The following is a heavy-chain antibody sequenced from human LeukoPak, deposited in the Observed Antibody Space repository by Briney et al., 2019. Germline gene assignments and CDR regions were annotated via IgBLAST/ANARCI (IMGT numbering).Heavy chain of an antibody. D-gene: IGHD6-6*01. CDR1: GYTFTGYY. V-gene: IGHV1-2*02. CDR2: INPNSGGT. Sequence: ASVKVSCKASGYTFTGYYMHWVRQAPGQGLEWMGWINPNSGGTNYAQKFQGRVTMTRDTSISTAYMELSRLRSDDTAVYYCARGNLIAAPSYYYMDVWGKGTTVTVS. CDR3: ARGNLIAAPSYYYMDV. J-gene: IGHJ6*03.